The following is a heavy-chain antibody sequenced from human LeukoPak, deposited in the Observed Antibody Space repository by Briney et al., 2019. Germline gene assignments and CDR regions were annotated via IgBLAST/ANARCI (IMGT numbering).Heavy chain of an antibody. V-gene: IGHV4-59*01. D-gene: IGHD4-17*01. J-gene: IGHJ4*02. CDR3: ASGGPVTRFDY. Sequence: SETLSLTCTVSGGSISSYYWSWIRQPPGKGLEWIGYIYYSGSTNYNPSLKSRVTISVDTSKNQFSLKLSSVTTADTAVYYCASGGPVTRFDYWGQGTLVTVSS. CDR2: IYYSGST. CDR1: GGSISSYY.